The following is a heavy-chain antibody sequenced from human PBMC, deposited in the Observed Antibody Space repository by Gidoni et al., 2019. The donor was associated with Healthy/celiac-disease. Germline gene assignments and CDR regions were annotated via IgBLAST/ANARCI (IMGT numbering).Heavy chain of an antibody. CDR2: ISGSGGST. CDR3: RVRPYYYGMDV. Sequence: DVQLLESGVGLVQPGGSLRLFCAASGFTFSSYAMSWVRQAPGKGLEWVSAISGSGGSTYYADSVKGRFTISRDNSKNTLYLQMNSLRAEDTAVYYCRVRPYYYGMDVWGQGTTVTVSS. J-gene: IGHJ6*02. CDR1: GFTFSSYA. V-gene: IGHV3-23*01. D-gene: IGHD2-8*01.